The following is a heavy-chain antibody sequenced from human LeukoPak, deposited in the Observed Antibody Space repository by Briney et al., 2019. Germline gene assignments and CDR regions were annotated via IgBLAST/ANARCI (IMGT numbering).Heavy chain of an antibody. Sequence: SEALSLTCTVSGGSITSGGYYWSWIRQLPGKGLEWIGYIYYSGTTSYNPSLKSRLTISLDTSENQFSLKLSSVTAADTAVYYCARGSTGDKSNNWGQGTLVTVSS. V-gene: IGHV4-31*03. CDR1: GGSITSGGYY. CDR2: IYYSGTT. J-gene: IGHJ4*02. CDR3: ARGSTGDKSNN. D-gene: IGHD7-27*01.